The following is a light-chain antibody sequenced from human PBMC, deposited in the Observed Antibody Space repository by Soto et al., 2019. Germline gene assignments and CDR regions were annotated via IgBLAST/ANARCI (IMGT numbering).Light chain of an antibody. CDR3: AAWDDSLNGRV. CDR1: SSKIGSNT. V-gene: IGLV1-44*01. Sequence: QSVLTQPPSASGTPGQRVTISCSGSSSKIGSNTVNWYQQLPGTAPKLLIYSNNQRPSGVPDRFSGSKSGTSASLAISGLQSEDEADYYCAAWDDSLNGRVFGGGTKLTVL. CDR2: SNN. J-gene: IGLJ2*01.